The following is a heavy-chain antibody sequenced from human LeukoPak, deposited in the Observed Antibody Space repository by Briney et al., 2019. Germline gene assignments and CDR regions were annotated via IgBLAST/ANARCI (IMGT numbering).Heavy chain of an antibody. CDR1: GYTFTDYY. J-gene: IGHJ5*02. Sequence: GASVKVSCKASGYTFTDYYLHWVRQATGQGLAWMGWMNPNSGNTGYAQKFQGRVTMTRNTSISTAYMELSSLRSEDTAVYYCARGQGGHQAWGQGTLVTVSS. CDR3: ARGQGGHQA. CDR2: MNPNSGNT. D-gene: IGHD2-2*01. V-gene: IGHV1-8*02.